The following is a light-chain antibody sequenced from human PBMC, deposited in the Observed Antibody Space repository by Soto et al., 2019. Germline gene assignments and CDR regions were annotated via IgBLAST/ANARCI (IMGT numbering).Light chain of an antibody. V-gene: IGKV3-20*01. CDR3: QQYGRLSWT. Sequence: FAQTRGAVCWAAGERGTRWCRASQSVGASYLAWAQQKPGQAPRLLIKGASSRATGIPERFICWGAGPDSTRAISRLEPADLPVHYCQQYGRLSWTFGLGTKVDIK. CDR2: GAS. J-gene: IGKJ1*01. CDR1: QSVGASY.